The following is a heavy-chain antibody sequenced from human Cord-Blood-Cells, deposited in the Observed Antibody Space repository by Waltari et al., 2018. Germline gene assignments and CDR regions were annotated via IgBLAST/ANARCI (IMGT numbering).Heavy chain of an antibody. CDR2: ISGSGGST. D-gene: IGHD3-3*01. J-gene: IGHJ6*03. V-gene: IGHV3-23*01. CDR1: GFTFSSYA. Sequence: EVQLLESGGGLVQPGGSLRLSCAASGFTFSSYAMSWVRQAPGKGLVWVSAISGSGGSTYYADSVKGRFTISRDNSKNTLYLQMNSLRAEDTAVYYCAKGLYYDFWSGYYYYYYMDVWGKGTTVTVSS. CDR3: AKGLYYDFWSGYYYYYYMDV.